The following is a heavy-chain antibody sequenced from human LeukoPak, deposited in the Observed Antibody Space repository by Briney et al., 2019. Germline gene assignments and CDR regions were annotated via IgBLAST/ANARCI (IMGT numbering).Heavy chain of an antibody. CDR3: ARWSGSVTARNYYYYMDV. D-gene: IGHD6-6*01. J-gene: IGHJ6*03. Sequence: SETLSLTCTVSGGSVGRGNYYWTWIRQPAGSGLEWIGRIYTSGTTDYNPSLRTRVTISVDASRNQFSLNLSSVTAADTAVYYCARWSGSVTARNYYYYMDVWGEGTTVTVSS. CDR1: GGSVGRGNYY. V-gene: IGHV4-61*02. CDR2: IYTSGTT.